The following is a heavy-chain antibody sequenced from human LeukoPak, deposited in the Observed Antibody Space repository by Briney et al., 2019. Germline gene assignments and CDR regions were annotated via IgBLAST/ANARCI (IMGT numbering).Heavy chain of an antibody. CDR1: GYTFTSYD. D-gene: IGHD3-10*01. CDR3: ARESLTMVRGDSNV. Sequence: ASVKVSCKASGYTFTSYDINWVRQATGQGLEWMGWMNPNSGNTGYAQKFQGRVTMTRNTSISTAYMELSSLRSEDTAVYYCARESLTMVRGDSNVWGQGTTVTVSS. J-gene: IGHJ6*02. V-gene: IGHV1-8*01. CDR2: MNPNSGNT.